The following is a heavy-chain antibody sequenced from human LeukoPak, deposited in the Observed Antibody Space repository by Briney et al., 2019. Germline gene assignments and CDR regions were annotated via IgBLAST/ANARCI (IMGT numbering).Heavy chain of an antibody. J-gene: IGHJ4*02. Sequence: GGSLRLSCAASGFTFSTYWMSWVRQAPGKGREWGANIKEDGSEKYYMDSVKGRFTISRDNAKNSLYLQMNSLRAEDTAVYYCARPAYPRHDSTGYYLEWGQGTLVTVSS. D-gene: IGHD3-22*01. V-gene: IGHV3-7*01. CDR1: GFTFSTYW. CDR2: IKEDGSEK. CDR3: ARPAYPRHDSTGYYLE.